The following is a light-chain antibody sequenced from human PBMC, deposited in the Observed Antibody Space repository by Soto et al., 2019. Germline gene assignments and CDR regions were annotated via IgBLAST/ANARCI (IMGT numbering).Light chain of an antibody. V-gene: IGKV3-11*01. CDR2: DAS. J-gene: IGKJ4*02. Sequence: EILLTQSPATLSLSPGETATRYCRASQIVSTYLAWYQQKPGQPPRRHIYDASNRATGVPARFSGSGSGTDFSLTNSSLEPEDFAVYYCQQRSNWPLLTFGGGTKVEIK. CDR1: QIVSTY. CDR3: QQRSNWPLLT.